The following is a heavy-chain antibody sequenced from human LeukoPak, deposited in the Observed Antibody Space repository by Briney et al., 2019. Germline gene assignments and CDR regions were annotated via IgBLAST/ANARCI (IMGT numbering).Heavy chain of an antibody. V-gene: IGHV1-69*13. J-gene: IGHJ6*03. Sequence: SVKVSCKASGGTFSSYAISWVRQAPGQGLEWMGGIIPIFGTANYAQKFQGRVTITADESTSTAYMELSSLRSEDTAVYYCARGPKAVTPRGYYYYMDVWGKGTTVTISS. CDR1: GGTFSSYA. CDR3: ARGPKAVTPRGYYYYMDV. CDR2: IIPIFGTA. D-gene: IGHD4-11*01.